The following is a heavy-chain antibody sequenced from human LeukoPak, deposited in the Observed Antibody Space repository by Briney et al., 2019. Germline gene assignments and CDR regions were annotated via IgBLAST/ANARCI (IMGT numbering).Heavy chain of an antibody. CDR2: INWNGGST. CDR3: AREYTAMVTAYFDY. CDR1: GFTFSSYA. J-gene: IGHJ4*02. Sequence: GGSLRLSCAASGFTFSSYARSWFRQAPGKGLEWVSGINWNGGSTGYADSVKGRFTISRDNAKNSLYLQMNSLRAEDTALYYCAREYTAMVTAYFDYWGQGTLVTVSS. D-gene: IGHD5-18*01. V-gene: IGHV3-20*04.